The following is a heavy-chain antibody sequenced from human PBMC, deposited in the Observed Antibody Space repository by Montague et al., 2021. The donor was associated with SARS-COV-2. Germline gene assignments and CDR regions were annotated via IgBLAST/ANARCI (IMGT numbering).Heavy chain of an antibody. D-gene: IGHD3-10*01. Sequence: SETLSLTCTVSGDSIRNYFWSWIRQPPGKGLEWIGYIYYYGNTXXXPSXKRRATISIDTSRNLFSLQLSSVTAADTAVYFCAKEFGSGRINPTYWGQGALVTVSS. CDR1: GDSIRNYF. J-gene: IGHJ4*02. V-gene: IGHV4-59*01. CDR2: IYYYGNT. CDR3: AKEFGSGRINPTY.